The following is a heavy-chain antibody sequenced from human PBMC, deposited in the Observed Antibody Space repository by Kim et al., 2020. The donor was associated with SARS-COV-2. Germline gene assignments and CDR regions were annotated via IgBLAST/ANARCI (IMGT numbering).Heavy chain of an antibody. CDR3: AKFLPRAAKAFDY. CDR1: GFTFSNYG. Sequence: GGSLRLSCAASGFTFSNYGMGWVRQAPGKGLEWVSPISSTGGNTYYADSVKGRFTVSRDNSENTLYLQMNSLRADDTAIYYCAKFLPRAAKAFDYWGQGVLVTVSS. D-gene: IGHD3-10*01. V-gene: IGHV3-23*01. CDR2: ISSTGGNT. J-gene: IGHJ4*02.